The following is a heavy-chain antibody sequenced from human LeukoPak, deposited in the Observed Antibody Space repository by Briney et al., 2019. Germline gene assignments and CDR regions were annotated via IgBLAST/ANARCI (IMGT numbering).Heavy chain of an antibody. V-gene: IGHV1-69*04. CDR1: GGTFSSYA. CDR3: ARDLTYYDSSGYYLEGPSYYFDY. J-gene: IGHJ4*02. Sequence: SVKVSCKASGGTFSSYAVSWVRQAPGQGLEWMGRIIPILGIANYAQKFQGRVTITADKSTSTAYMELSSLRSEDTAVYYCARDLTYYDSSGYYLEGPSYYFDYWGQGTLVTVSS. CDR2: IIPILGIA. D-gene: IGHD3-22*01.